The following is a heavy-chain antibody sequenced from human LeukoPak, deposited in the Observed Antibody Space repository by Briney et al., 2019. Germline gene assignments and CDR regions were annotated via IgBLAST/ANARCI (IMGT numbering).Heavy chain of an antibody. CDR2: ISYDGSNK. CDR1: GFTFSSYA. D-gene: IGHD1-26*01. CDR3: ARATGATYYFDY. Sequence: PGRSLRLSCAASGFTFSSYAMHWVRQAPGKGLEWVAVISYDGSNKYYADSVKGRFTISRDNSKNTLYLQMNSLRAEDTAVYYCARATGATYYFDYWGQGTLVTVPS. J-gene: IGHJ4*02. V-gene: IGHV3-30-3*01.